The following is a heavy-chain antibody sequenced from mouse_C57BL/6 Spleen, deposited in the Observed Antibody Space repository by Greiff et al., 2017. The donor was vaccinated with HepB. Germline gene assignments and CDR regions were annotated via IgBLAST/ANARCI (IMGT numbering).Heavy chain of an antibody. CDR1: GYTFTDYE. D-gene: IGHD2-2*01. J-gene: IGHJ4*01. CDR2: IDPETGGT. Sequence: QVQLQQSGAELVRPGASVTLSCKASGYTFTDYEMHWVKQTPVHSLEWIGAIDPETGGTAYNQKFKGKAILTADKSSSTAYMELRSLTSEDSAVYYCTRSGGYDGDAMDYWGQGTSVTVSS. CDR3: TRSGGYDGDAMDY. V-gene: IGHV1-15*01.